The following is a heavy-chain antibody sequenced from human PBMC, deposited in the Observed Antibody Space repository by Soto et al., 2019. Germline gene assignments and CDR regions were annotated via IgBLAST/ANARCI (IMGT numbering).Heavy chain of an antibody. CDR1: GYTFTNYW. Sequence: GESMQISCKGSGYTFTNYWIGWVRQMPGKGLEWMGIIYPGDSDTKYNPSFQGQVTISADKSITTTYLRWTSLKASDTAIYYCAASIFYYGMDVCGQGTTVLVSS. CDR2: IYPGDSDT. V-gene: IGHV5-51*01. J-gene: IGHJ6*01. CDR3: AASIFYYGMDV.